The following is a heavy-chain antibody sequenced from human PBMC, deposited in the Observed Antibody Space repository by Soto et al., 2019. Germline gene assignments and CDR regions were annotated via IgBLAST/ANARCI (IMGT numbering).Heavy chain of an antibody. D-gene: IGHD3-3*01. V-gene: IGHV3-33*01. Sequence: GGSLRLSCAASGFTFSSYGMHWVRQAPGKGLEWVAVIWYDGSNKYYADSVKGRFTISRDNSKNTLYLQMNSLRAEDTAVYYCARAPDDFWSGYYEDFVYWGQGTLVTVSS. CDR3: ARAPDDFWSGYYEDFVY. CDR1: GFTFSSYG. CDR2: IWYDGSNK. J-gene: IGHJ4*02.